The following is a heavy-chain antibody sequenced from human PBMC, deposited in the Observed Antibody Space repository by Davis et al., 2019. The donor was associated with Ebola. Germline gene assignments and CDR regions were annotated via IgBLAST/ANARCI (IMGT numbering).Heavy chain of an antibody. J-gene: IGHJ4*02. Sequence: PGGSLRLSCAASGFTFSSYAMSWVRQAPGKGLEWVSAISGSSGSTYYADSVKGRFTISRDNSKNTLYLQMNSLRAEDTAVYYCTKLDRSATDYWGQGTLVTVSS. D-gene: IGHD1-14*01. V-gene: IGHV3-23*01. CDR3: TKLDRSATDY. CDR2: ISGSSGST. CDR1: GFTFSSYA.